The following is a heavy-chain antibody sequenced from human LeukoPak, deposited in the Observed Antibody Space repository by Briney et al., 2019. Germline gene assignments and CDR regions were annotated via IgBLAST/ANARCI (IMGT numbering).Heavy chain of an antibody. CDR2: IKQDGSEK. J-gene: IGHJ2*01. D-gene: IGHD3-22*01. Sequence: PGGSLRLSCAASRFTFSSYWMSWFRQAPGKGLEWVANIKQDGSEKYYVDFVKGRFTISRDNSKNTLYLQVNSLRAEDTAVYYCAREVPYGYYYDSRWHFDLWGRGTLVTVSS. V-gene: IGHV3-7*01. CDR3: AREVPYGYYYDSRWHFDL. CDR1: RFTFSSYW.